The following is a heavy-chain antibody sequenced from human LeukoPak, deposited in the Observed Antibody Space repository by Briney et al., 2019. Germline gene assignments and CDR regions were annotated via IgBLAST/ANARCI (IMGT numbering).Heavy chain of an antibody. CDR2: ISAYNGDT. D-gene: IGHD6-6*01. Sequence: ASVKVSCKASGYTFTGYYMHWVRQTPGQGHEWMGGISAYNGDTNSAPKLQGRVTMTKDTSTSTAYMELRSLRSDDTAVYYCARDLRSSSVYYFDYWGQGTLITVSS. CDR3: ARDLRSSSVYYFDY. CDR1: GYTFTGYY. J-gene: IGHJ4*02. V-gene: IGHV1-18*04.